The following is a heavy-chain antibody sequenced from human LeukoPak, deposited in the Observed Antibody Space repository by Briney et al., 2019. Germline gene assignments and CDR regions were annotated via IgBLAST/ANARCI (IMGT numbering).Heavy chain of an antibody. Sequence: GGSLRLSCAASGFTFTNYAMSWVRQAPGKGLEWVSGIRGGGGSSYYADTVKGRFTISRDNSKNTLYLQMNSLRAEDTAVYYCAKGYDNILTGYTYFHGVDVWGQGTTVTVSS. CDR3: AKGYDNILTGYTYFHGVDV. J-gene: IGHJ6*02. D-gene: IGHD3-9*01. CDR1: GFTFTNYA. CDR2: IRGGGGSS. V-gene: IGHV3-23*01.